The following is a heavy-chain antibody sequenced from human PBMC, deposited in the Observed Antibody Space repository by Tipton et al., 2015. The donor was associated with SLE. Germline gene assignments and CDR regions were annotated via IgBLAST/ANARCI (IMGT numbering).Heavy chain of an antibody. Sequence: SLRLSCAASGFKFTNYGMSWVRQAPGKGLEWVGFIRSKVYGETTQYAASVKGRFIISGDDSKSIAYLQMNSLRVEDTAVYYCTVQFTYYYKNGMDVWGQGTTVTVSS. CDR3: TVQFTYYYKNGMDV. CDR1: GFKFTNYG. CDR2: IRSKVYGETT. V-gene: IGHV3-49*04. D-gene: IGHD4/OR15-4a*01. J-gene: IGHJ6*02.